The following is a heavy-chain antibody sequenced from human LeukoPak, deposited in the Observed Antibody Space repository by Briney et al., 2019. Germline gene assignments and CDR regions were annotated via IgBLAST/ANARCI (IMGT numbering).Heavy chain of an antibody. CDR3: ARRYCSSTSCHPFDY. CDR1: GYSFTSYW. V-gene: IGHV5-51*01. D-gene: IGHD2-2*01. J-gene: IGHJ4*02. Sequence: GESLKISCKGSGYSFTSYWIGWVRQMPGKGLEWMGIIYPGDSDTRYSPSFQGQVTISADKSISTAYLQWSSLKASDTAMYYCARRYCSSTSCHPFDYWGQGTLVTVSS. CDR2: IYPGDSDT.